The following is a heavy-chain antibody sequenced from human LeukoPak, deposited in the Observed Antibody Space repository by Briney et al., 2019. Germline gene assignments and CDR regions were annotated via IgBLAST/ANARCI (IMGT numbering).Heavy chain of an antibody. CDR2: IKQDGSEK. D-gene: IGHD5-24*01. CDR1: GFTFSSYW. CDR3: AREGGDGYSFDY. J-gene: IGHJ4*02. Sequence: GGSLRLSCAASGFTFSSYWMSWVRQAPGKGLEWVANIKQDGSEKYYVDSVRGRFTISRDNAKNSLYLQMNSLRAEDTAVYYRAREGGDGYSFDYWGQGTLVTVSS. V-gene: IGHV3-7*01.